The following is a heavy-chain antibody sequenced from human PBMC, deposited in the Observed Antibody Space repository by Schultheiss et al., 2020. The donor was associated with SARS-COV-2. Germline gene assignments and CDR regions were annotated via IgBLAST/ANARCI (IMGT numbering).Heavy chain of an antibody. CDR1: GGSVSSGSHY. J-gene: IGHJ6*02. CDR3: ARAMGELWLGYYYYYYGMDV. Sequence: SQTLSLTCAVSGGSVSSGSHYWSWIRQHPGKGLEWIGYIYYSGSTYYNPSLKSRVSFSVDASKNQFSLKLSSVTAADTAVYYCARAMGELWLGYYYYYYGMDVWGQGTTVTVSS. V-gene: IGHV4-31*11. CDR2: IYYSGST. D-gene: IGHD5-18*01.